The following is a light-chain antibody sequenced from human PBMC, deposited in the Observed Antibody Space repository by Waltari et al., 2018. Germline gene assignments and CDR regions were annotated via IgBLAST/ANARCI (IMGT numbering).Light chain of an antibody. V-gene: IGLV3-19*01. CDR3: SSRELSGHVV. CDR1: ILRTYY. CDR2: GKN. Sequence: SSDLTQDPDVSVALGQTVRITCQGDILRTYYGNWCRQKPGQAPELFIYGKNNRPSGILDRFSASSSENTASLIITGAQAEDEADYYCSSRELSGHVVFGGGTRLTVL. J-gene: IGLJ2*01.